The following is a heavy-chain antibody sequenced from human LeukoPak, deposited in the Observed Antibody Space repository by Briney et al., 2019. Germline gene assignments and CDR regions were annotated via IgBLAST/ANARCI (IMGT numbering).Heavy chain of an antibody. CDR2: INPNSGGT. Sequence: ASVKVSCKASGYTFTGYYMHWVRQAPGQGLEWMGRINPNSGGTNYAQKFQGRVTMTRDTFISTAYMELSRLRSDDTAVYYCAREPIRIAASEGRELGYWGQGTLVTVSS. CDR1: GYTFTGYY. V-gene: IGHV1-2*06. CDR3: AREPIRIAASEGRELGY. J-gene: IGHJ4*02. D-gene: IGHD6-13*01.